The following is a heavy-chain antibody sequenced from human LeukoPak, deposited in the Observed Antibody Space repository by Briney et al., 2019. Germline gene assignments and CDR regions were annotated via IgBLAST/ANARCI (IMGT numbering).Heavy chain of an antibody. D-gene: IGHD2-2*01. Sequence: SETLSLTCTVSGGSTSSYYWSWIRQPPGKGLEWIGYIYYSGSTNYNPSLKSRVTISVDTSKNQFSLKLSSVTAADTAVYYCARRVVPAANYWYFDLWGRGTLVTVSS. CDR1: GGSTSSYY. J-gene: IGHJ2*01. V-gene: IGHV4-59*01. CDR2: IYYSGST. CDR3: ARRVVPAANYWYFDL.